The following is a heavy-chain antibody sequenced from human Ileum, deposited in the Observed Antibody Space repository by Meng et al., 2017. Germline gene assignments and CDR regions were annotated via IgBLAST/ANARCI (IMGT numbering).Heavy chain of an antibody. Sequence: QVQLVQAGSEVKKPAASVKVSCKASGYTFTTYGISWVRQAPGQGLEWMGWMNTDKGNTNYAQKFQGRVTMTRDTSTSTAYMELRSLRSDDTAVYYCAREGAYNGGDYRGQGTLVTVSS. J-gene: IGHJ4*02. CDR3: AREGAYNGGDY. CDR2: MNTDKGNT. CDR1: GYTFTTYG. D-gene: IGHD1-1*01. V-gene: IGHV1-18*01.